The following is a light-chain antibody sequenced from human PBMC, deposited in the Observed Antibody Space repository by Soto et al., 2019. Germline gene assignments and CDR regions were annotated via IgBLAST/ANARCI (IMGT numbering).Light chain of an antibody. CDR1: LSISTH. CDR2: GAS. CDR3: HQYHLWTWK. V-gene: IGKV3D-15*01. Sequence: RVVTQPPATMSGPPLEQATLSVTASLSISTHLAWYEQQPDQAPRLLIYGASTRATGVSARFSGSGSGTEFTLTISSMQSEDFAVYYCHQYHLWTWKFGRGTTVDI. J-gene: IGKJ1*01.